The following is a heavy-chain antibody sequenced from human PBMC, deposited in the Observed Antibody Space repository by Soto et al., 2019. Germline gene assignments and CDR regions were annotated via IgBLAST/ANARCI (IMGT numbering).Heavy chain of an antibody. CDR3: AGMPYTSGLRFDP. V-gene: IGHV4-30-2*01. CDR2: IYQSGVT. CDR1: GDSYSISTYS. Sequence: TLSLTCNMSGDSYSISTYSWSWIRQPPGKALQWIGFIYQSGVTSYNPSLASRVSISLNRSNNQCSLKLKSVTAADTAVYFCAGMPYTSGLRFDPWGPGTLVTVSS. D-gene: IGHD6-19*01. J-gene: IGHJ5*02.